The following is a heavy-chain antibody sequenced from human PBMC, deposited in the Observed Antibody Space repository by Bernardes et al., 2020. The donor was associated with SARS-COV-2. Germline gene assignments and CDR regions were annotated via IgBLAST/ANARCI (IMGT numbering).Heavy chain of an antibody. CDR2: INPNSGGT. J-gene: IGHJ6*02. V-gene: IGHV1-2*02. Sequence: ASVTVSCKASGYTFTGYYMPWVRQAPRQGLEWMGWINPNSGGTNYAQKFQGRVTMTRDTSISTAYMELSRLRSNDTAVYYCARQGVTLQLEDGMDVWGQGTTVTVSS. CDR1: GYTFTGYY. CDR3: ARQGVTLQLEDGMDV. D-gene: IGHD5-18*01.